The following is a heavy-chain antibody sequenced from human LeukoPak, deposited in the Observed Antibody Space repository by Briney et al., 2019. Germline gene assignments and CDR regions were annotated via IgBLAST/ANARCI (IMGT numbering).Heavy chain of an antibody. CDR1: RYTFISYD. V-gene: IGHV1-8*01. D-gene: IGHD7-27*01. CDR3: ARRGPPNGHCGMDA. J-gene: IGHJ6*02. Sequence: ASVTVSCKVSRYTFISYDMNWVRQATGQGLEWLGRMNHHNGKTAYAPKFQGRLTVNREISRSAAYVALSGLSAKDTDGSYCARRGPPNGHCGMDASGQGTKLTVSS. CDR2: MNHHNGKT.